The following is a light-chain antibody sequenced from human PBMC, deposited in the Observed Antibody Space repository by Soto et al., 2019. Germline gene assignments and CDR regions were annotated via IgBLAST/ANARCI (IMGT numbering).Light chain of an antibody. Sequence: EVVLTQSPLSQSVTLGQPASISCKCSQSLLYSNGHTYLTWFHQRPGQPPRRLIYEVSYRDSGVPDRFSGSGSGTDFTLRISRVEVEDVGVYYCMHGPHWPLTLGGGTHVEIQ. J-gene: IGKJ4*01. V-gene: IGKV2-30*01. CDR2: EVS. CDR1: QSLLYSNGHTY. CDR3: MHGPHWPLT.